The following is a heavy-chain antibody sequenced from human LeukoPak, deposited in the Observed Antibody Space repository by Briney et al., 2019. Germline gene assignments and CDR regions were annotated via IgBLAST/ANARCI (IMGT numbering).Heavy chain of an antibody. J-gene: IGHJ4*02. CDR2: SSPYSGNT. Sequence: GASVKVSCKASLYTFTSYVISWVRQAPGQGLEWMGWSSPYSGNTNYAQKLQGRVTMTTDTSTSTAHMELRSLRSDDTAVYSCARVVDSSGWYAFDYWGQGTLVTVSS. CDR1: LYTFTSYV. CDR3: ARVVDSSGWYAFDY. V-gene: IGHV1-18*01. D-gene: IGHD6-19*01.